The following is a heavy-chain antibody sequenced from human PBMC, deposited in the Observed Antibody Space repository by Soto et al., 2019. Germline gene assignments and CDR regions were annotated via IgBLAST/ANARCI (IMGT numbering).Heavy chain of an antibody. J-gene: IGHJ6*02. D-gene: IGHD3-10*01. CDR2: IYYSGST. CDR1: GGSISSYY. V-gene: IGHV4-59*01. CDR3: ARNKGVRYYGMDV. Sequence: PSETLSLTCTVSGGSISSYYWSWIRQPPGKGLEWIGYIYYSGSTNYNPSLKSRVTISVDTSKNQFSLKLSSVTAADTAVYYCARNKGVRYYGMDVWGQGTTVTVSS.